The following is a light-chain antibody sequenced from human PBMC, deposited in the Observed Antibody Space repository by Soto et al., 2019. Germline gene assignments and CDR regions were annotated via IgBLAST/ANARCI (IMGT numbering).Light chain of an antibody. CDR1: STDVGRYNY. CDR3: SSYTTSSTYV. J-gene: IGLJ1*01. CDR2: DVA. V-gene: IGLV2-14*01. Sequence: QSVLTQPSPLSGAPGQPITLSCTGTSTDVGRYNYVSWYQQHPGKAPKLMIYDVANRPSGVSNRFSGSKSGITASLTISGLQAEDEADYYCSSYTTSSTYVFGTGTKVTVL.